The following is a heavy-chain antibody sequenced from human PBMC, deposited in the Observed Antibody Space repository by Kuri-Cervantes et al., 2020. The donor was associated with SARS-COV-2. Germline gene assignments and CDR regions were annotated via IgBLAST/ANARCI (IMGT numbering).Heavy chain of an antibody. CDR3: ARDNIVVVPAADKSHFDY. D-gene: IGHD2-2*01. CDR1: GFTFGSYA. CDR2: ISCSGGST. V-gene: IGHV3-23*01. J-gene: IGHJ4*02. Sequence: GESLKISCAASGFTFGSYAMAWVRQAPGKGLEWVSTISCSGGSTYYADSVKGRFTISRDNSKNTLYLQMNSLSAEDTAVYYCARDNIVVVPAADKSHFDYWGQGTLVTVSS.